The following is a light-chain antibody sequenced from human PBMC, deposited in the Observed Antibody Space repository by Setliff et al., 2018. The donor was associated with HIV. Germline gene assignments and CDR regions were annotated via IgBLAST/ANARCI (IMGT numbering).Light chain of an antibody. CDR2: DVS. V-gene: IGLV2-23*02. CDR3: CSYAGSGTDV. Sequence: QSVLTQPASVSGSPGQSITISCTGTSSDVGGYNYVSWYQQYPGKAPKLMIYDVSKRPSGVSNRFSGSKSGNTASLTISGLQAEDEADYYCCSYAGSGTDVFGTGTKGTV. J-gene: IGLJ1*01. CDR1: SSDVGGYNY.